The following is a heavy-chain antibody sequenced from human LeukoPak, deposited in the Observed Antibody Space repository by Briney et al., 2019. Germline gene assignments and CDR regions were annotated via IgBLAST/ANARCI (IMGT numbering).Heavy chain of an antibody. V-gene: IGHV3-30*04. D-gene: IGHD2-15*01. J-gene: IGHJ5*02. CDR1: GFTFSGYA. CDR3: ARSPEYCSGGSCS. CDR2: ISYDGSNK. Sequence: PGGSLRLSCAASGFTFSGYAMHWVRQAPGKGLEWVAVISYDGSNKYYADSVKGRFTISRDNSKNTLYLQMNSLRAEDTAVYYCARSPEYCSGGSCSWGQGTLVTVSS.